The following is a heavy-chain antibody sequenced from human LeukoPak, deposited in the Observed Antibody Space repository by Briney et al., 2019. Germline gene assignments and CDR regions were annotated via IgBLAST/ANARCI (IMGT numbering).Heavy chain of an antibody. Sequence: PSETLSLTCTVSGGSISSYYWSWIRQPPGKGLEWIGYIYYSGSTNYNPSLKSRVTISVDTSKNQFSLKLSSVTAADTAVYYCARSASGFWSGYDAFDIWGQGTMVTVSS. CDR2: IYYSGST. CDR3: ARSASGFWSGYDAFDI. D-gene: IGHD3-3*01. CDR1: GGSISSYY. J-gene: IGHJ3*02. V-gene: IGHV4-59*01.